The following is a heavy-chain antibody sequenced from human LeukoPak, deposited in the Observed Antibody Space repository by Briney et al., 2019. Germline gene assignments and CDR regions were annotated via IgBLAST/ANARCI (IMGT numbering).Heavy chain of an antibody. V-gene: IGHV1-46*01. Sequence: ASVKVSCKASGYTFTSYGISWVRQAPGQGLEWMGIINPSGGSTSYAQKFQGRVTMTRDTSTSTVYMELSSLRSEDTAVYYCARDGVAAAGTWGQGTLVTVSS. CDR1: GYTFTSYG. J-gene: IGHJ5*02. D-gene: IGHD6-13*01. CDR3: ARDGVAAAGT. CDR2: INPSGGST.